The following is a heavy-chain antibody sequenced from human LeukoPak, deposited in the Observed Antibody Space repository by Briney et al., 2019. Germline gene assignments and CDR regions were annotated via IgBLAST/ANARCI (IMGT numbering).Heavy chain of an antibody. V-gene: IGHV3-23*01. CDR3: AKGCIDYCQSAAGN. CDR1: GFTFSSFA. J-gene: IGHJ4*02. CDR2: ICATDGET. D-gene: IGHD3-16*01. Sequence: PGGSLRLSCEASGFTFSSFAMSWVRQTPGKGLEWVSSICATDGETYYAHSVTGRFTISRDNSKNTLYLQMNSLRGEDTAMYYCAKGCIDYCQSAAGNWGQGSLVTVSS.